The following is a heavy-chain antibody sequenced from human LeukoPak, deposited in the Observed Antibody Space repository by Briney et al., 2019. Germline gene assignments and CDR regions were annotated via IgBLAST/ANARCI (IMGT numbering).Heavy chain of an antibody. CDR3: AKGRDYYGSSGYCDY. CDR2: ISGSGGST. D-gene: IGHD3-22*01. J-gene: IGHJ4*02. V-gene: IGHV3-23*01. Sequence: GGSLRLSCAASGFTFSSYAMSWVRQAPGKGLEWVSAISGSGGSTYYADSVKGRFTISRDNSKNTLYLQMNSLRADDTAVYYCAKGRDYYGSSGYCDYWGQGTLVTVSS. CDR1: GFTFSSYA.